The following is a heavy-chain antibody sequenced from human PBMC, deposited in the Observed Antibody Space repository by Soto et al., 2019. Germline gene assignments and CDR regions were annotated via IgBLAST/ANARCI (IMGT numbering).Heavy chain of an antibody. CDR1: GFTFSDYY. D-gene: IGHD6-6*01. Sequence: GGSLRLSCAASGFTFSDYYMSWIRQAPGKGLEWVSYFCSSGSTIYYADSVKGRFTIYRDNAKNSLNLQMNSLRAEDTAVYYCARDSSSPIKWNPDYWGQGTLVTVSS. CDR2: FCSSGSTI. V-gene: IGHV3-11*01. J-gene: IGHJ4*02. CDR3: ARDSSSPIKWNPDY.